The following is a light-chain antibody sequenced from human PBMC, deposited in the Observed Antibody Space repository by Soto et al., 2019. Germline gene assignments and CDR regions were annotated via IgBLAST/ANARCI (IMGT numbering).Light chain of an antibody. CDR2: GAS. CDR3: QQTYTTPEIT. J-gene: IGKJ5*01. Sequence: IQMTQSPSSLSASVLDRFTISFRASQSISIYLNWYQLKPGKAPNLLMYGASYLKSGVPTRFSGSGSGTDFTLTISSLQPEDFAIYYCQQTYTTPEITFGQGTRLEIK. CDR1: QSISIY. V-gene: IGKV1-39*01.